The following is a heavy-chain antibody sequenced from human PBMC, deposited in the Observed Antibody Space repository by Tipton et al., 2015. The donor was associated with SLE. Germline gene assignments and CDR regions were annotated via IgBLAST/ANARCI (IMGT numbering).Heavy chain of an antibody. CDR3: ARELITFGGSEAFDI. J-gene: IGHJ3*02. CDR1: GFTFSTYT. Sequence: SLRLSCAASGFTFSTYTMNWVRQAPGKGLEWVSSISTSSGYIYYADSVKGRFTISRDNAKNSLYLQMNSLRAEDTAVYYCARELITFGGSEAFDIWGQGTMVTVSS. CDR2: ISTSSGYI. D-gene: IGHD3-16*01. V-gene: IGHV3-21*01.